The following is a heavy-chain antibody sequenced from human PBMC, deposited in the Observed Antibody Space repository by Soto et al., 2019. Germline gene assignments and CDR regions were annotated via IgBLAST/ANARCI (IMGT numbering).Heavy chain of an antibody. J-gene: IGHJ2*01. CDR1: GFTLSSFW. D-gene: IGHD3-22*01. CDR3: ARNPSSMNGFFDI. Sequence: EVHLVESGGGLVQPGGSLRLSCAASGFTLSSFWVHWVRQAPGEGLVWVSRIKSDGSSISYADSVKGRFTISRDNGKNTAYLQMDSLTAEDTAVYFCARNPSSMNGFFDIWGRGTLVTVSS. CDR2: IKSDGSSI. V-gene: IGHV3-74*01.